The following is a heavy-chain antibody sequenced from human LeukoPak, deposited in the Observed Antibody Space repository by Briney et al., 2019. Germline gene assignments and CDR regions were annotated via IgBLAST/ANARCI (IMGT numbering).Heavy chain of an antibody. D-gene: IGHD3-22*01. J-gene: IGHJ4*02. CDR1: GFTFSNCN. V-gene: IGHV3-21*04. CDR3: ARDAYYDSSGYSGY. CDR2: ISTSSSYI. Sequence: GGSLRLSCAASGFTFSNCNMNWVRQAPGKGLEWVSSISTSSSYIYYADSVKGRFTISRDNAKNSLYLQMNSLRAEDTAVYYCARDAYYDSSGYSGYWGQGTLVTVSS.